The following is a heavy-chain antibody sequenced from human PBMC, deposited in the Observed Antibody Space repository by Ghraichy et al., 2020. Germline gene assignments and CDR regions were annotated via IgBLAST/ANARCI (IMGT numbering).Heavy chain of an antibody. CDR1: GGSISSYY. V-gene: IGHV4-59*01. Sequence: SETLSLTCTVSGGSISSYYWSWIRQPPGKGLEWIGYIYYSGSTNYNPSLKSRVTISVDTSKNQFSLKLSSVTAADTAVYYCARAPSEWELVDYWGQGTLVTVSS. CDR2: IYYSGST. D-gene: IGHD1-26*01. CDR3: ARAPSEWELVDY. J-gene: IGHJ4*02.